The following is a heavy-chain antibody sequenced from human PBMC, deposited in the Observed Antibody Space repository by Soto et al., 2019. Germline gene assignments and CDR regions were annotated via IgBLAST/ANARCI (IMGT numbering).Heavy chain of an antibody. Sequence: SETLSLTCTVSGGSISSSSYYWGWIRQPPGKGLEWIGSIYYSGSTYYNPSLKSRVTISVDTSKNQFSLKLSSVTAADTAVYYCARVRGLLRNYYYYYGMDVWGQGTAVTVSS. CDR2: IYYSGST. J-gene: IGHJ6*02. CDR3: ARVRGLLRNYYYYYGMDV. D-gene: IGHD3-3*01. CDR1: GGSISSSSYY. V-gene: IGHV4-39*01.